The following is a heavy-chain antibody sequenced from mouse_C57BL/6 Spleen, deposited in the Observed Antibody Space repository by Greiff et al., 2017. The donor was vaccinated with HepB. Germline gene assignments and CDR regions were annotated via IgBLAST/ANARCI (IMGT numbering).Heavy chain of an antibody. Sequence: EVQLQQSGPELVKPGASVKISCKASGYTFTDYYMNWVKQSHGKSLEWIGDINPNNGGTSYNQKFKGKATLTVDKSSSTAYMELSSLTSEDSAVYYCALDYDYDGPDYLDYWGQGTTLTVSS. CDR2: INPNNGGT. V-gene: IGHV1-26*01. CDR1: GYTFTDYY. J-gene: IGHJ2*01. D-gene: IGHD2-4*01. CDR3: ALDYDYDGPDYLDY.